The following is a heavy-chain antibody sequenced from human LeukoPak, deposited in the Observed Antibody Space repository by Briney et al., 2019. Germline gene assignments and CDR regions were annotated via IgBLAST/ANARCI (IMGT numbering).Heavy chain of an antibody. CDR3: ARSYTASGYYYGVAY. Sequence: GGSLRLSCAASGLTFNNYWMTWVRQAPGKGLEWVATIKHDGRDKHYVDSVKGRFAISRDNANNSVHLQMNSLRAEDTAVYFCARSYTASGYYYGVAYWGQGTLVSVSS. J-gene: IGHJ4*02. CDR2: IKHDGRDK. D-gene: IGHD3-22*01. V-gene: IGHV3-7*01. CDR1: GLTFNNYW.